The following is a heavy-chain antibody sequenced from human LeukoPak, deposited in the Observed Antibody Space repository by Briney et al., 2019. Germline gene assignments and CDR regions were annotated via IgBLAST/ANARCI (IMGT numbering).Heavy chain of an antibody. J-gene: IGHJ4*02. V-gene: IGHV4-39*07. D-gene: IGHD2-8*01. CDR1: VGSISSSSYY. CDR2: IYYSGST. Sequence: SETLSLTCTVSVGSISSSSYYCGWIRQPPGKGLEWIGSIYYSGSTYYNQSLKSRVTISVDTSKNQFSLKLSSVTAADTAVYYCARDFRGVSYFDYWGQGTLVTVSS. CDR3: ARDFRGVSYFDY.